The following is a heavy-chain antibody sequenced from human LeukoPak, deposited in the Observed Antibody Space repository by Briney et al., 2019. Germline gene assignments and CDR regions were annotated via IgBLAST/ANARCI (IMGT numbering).Heavy chain of an antibody. CDR1: SGSISTSNYY. V-gene: IGHV4-39*07. Sequence: SETLSLTCTVSSGSISTSNYYWGWVRQPPGKALEWIGNIFYSGSTYYSPSLKSRVTISLDTSKNQFSLKLSSVTAADTAVYYCARGRRIQLWPKGAESNWFDPWGQGTLVTVSS. D-gene: IGHD5-18*01. CDR3: ARGRRIQLWPKGAESNWFDP. CDR2: IFYSGST. J-gene: IGHJ5*02.